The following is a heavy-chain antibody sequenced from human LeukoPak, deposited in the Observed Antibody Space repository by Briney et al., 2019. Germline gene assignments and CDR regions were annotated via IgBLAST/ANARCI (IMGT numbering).Heavy chain of an antibody. CDR1: GGTFSSYA. Sequence: ASVKVSCKASGGTFSSYAISWVRQAPGQGLEWMGGIIPIFDTANYAQKFQSRVTITTDESTSTAYMELSSLRSEDTAVYYCEVEMATNSTFFFDYWGQGALVTVSS. V-gene: IGHV1-69*05. D-gene: IGHD5-24*01. CDR3: EVEMATNSTFFFDY. J-gene: IGHJ4*02. CDR2: IIPIFDTA.